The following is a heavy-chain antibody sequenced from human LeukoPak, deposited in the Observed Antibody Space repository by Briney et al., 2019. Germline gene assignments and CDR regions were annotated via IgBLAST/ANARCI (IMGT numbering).Heavy chain of an antibody. J-gene: IGHJ4*02. CDR3: ARAMSFYYGSAFDY. CDR1: GFTFSNYI. Sequence: PGGSLRLSCSASGFTFSNYILNWVRQAPGEGLEWVSSSSTSSTYMYYADSVKGRFTISRDNAKSSLYLQMDSLRAEDTAEYYCARAMSFYYGSAFDYWGQGTLVTVSS. V-gene: IGHV3-21*01. D-gene: IGHD3-10*01. CDR2: SSTSSTYM.